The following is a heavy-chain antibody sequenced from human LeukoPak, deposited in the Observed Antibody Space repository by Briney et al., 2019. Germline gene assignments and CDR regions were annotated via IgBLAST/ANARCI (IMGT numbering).Heavy chain of an antibody. CDR1: GGTFSSYA. D-gene: IGHD4-17*01. CDR3: ARVLPDGDCFDY. V-gene: IGHV1-69*13. J-gene: IGHJ4*02. Sequence: ASVKVSCKASGGTFSSYAISWVRQAPGQGLEWMGGIIPIFGTANYAQKFQGRVTITADESTSTAYMELSSLRSEDTAVYYCARVLPDGDCFDYWGQGTLVTVPS. CDR2: IIPIFGTA.